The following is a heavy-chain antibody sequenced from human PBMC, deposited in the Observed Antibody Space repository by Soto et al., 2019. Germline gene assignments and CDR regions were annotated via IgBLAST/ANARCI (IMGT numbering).Heavy chain of an antibody. Sequence: ASVKVSCKASGYTFTSYGISWVRQAPGQGLEWMGWISAYNGNTNYAQKLQGRVTMTTDTSTSTAYMELRSLRSDDTAVYYCATVGDFWSGYYTFDYWGQGALVTVSS. J-gene: IGHJ4*02. CDR2: ISAYNGNT. CDR3: ATVGDFWSGYYTFDY. V-gene: IGHV1-18*01. CDR1: GYTFTSYG. D-gene: IGHD3-3*01.